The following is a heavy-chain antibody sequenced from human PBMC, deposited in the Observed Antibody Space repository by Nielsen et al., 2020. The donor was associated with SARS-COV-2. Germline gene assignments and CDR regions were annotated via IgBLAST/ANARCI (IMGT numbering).Heavy chain of an antibody. CDR1: GGTFSSYA. CDR3: ARDNSGSYYSPYFDS. D-gene: IGHD1-26*01. Sequence: SVKVSCKASGGTFSSYAISWVRHAPGQGLEWMGGIISIFGIANYAQKLQGRVTITEDESTSTAYMELSSLRSEDTAVYYCARDNSGSYYSPYFDSWGQGTLVTVSS. J-gene: IGHJ4*02. V-gene: IGHV1-69*13. CDR2: IISIFGIA.